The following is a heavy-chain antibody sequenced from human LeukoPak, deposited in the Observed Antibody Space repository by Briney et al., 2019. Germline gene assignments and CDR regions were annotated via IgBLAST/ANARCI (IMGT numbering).Heavy chain of an antibody. V-gene: IGHV3-30*18. CDR2: ISYDGSNK. CDR3: AKSQGGSFDY. D-gene: IGHD3-16*01. CDR1: GFTFSNYA. J-gene: IGHJ4*02. Sequence: PGGSLRLSCAASGFTFSNYAMHWVRQAPGKGLEWVAVISYDGSNKYYADSVKGRFTISRDNSKNTLYLQMNSLRAEDTAVYYCAKSQGGSFDYWGQGTLVTVSS.